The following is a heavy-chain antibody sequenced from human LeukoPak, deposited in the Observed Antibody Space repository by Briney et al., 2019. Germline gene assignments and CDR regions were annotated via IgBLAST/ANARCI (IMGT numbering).Heavy chain of an antibody. CDR3: ARVSSSWSYGMDV. CDR1: GGSISSYY. CDR2: IYYGGST. D-gene: IGHD6-13*01. V-gene: IGHV4-59*01. Sequence: SETLSLTCTVSGGSISSYYWSWIRQPPGKGLEWIGYIYYGGSTNYNPSLTSRVTISVDTSKNQFSLKLSSVTAADTAVYYCARVSSSWSYGMDVWGKGTTVTVSS. J-gene: IGHJ6*04.